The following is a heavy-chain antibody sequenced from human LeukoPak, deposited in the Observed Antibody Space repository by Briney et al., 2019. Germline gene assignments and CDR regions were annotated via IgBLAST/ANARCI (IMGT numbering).Heavy chain of an antibody. V-gene: IGHV3-48*01. CDR3: ARRNDYIEYYFDY. D-gene: IGHD4-11*01. J-gene: IGHJ4*02. Sequence: GGSLRLSCAASGFTLSSYAMSWVRQGPGKGLEWVSYISSSSSTIYYADSVKGRFTISRDNAKNSLYLQMNSLRADDTAVYYCARRNDYIEYYFDYWGQGTLVTVSS. CDR2: ISSSSSTI. CDR1: GFTLSSYA.